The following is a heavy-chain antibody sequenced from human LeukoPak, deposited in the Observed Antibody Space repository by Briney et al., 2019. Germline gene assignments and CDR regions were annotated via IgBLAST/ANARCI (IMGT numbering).Heavy chain of an antibody. CDR3: ATSRELRYFDWLFPYYYYYMDV. D-gene: IGHD3-9*01. Sequence: PSETLSLTCTVSGGSISSYYWSWIRQPPGKGLEWIGYIYYSWSTNYNPSLKSRVTISVDTSKNQFSLKLSSVTAADTAVYYCATSRELRYFDWLFPYYYYYMDVWGKGTKVTVSS. CDR2: IYYSWST. CDR1: GGSISSYY. V-gene: IGHV4-59*01. J-gene: IGHJ6*03.